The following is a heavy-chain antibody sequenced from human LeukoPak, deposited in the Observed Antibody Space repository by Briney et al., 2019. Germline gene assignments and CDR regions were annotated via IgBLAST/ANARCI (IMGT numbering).Heavy chain of an antibody. CDR2: INHSGST. V-gene: IGHV4-34*01. CDR1: GGSFSGYY. D-gene: IGHD6-6*01. J-gene: IGHJ4*02. CDR3: ASRSIAARLGYDFDY. Sequence: SETLSLTCAVYGGSFSGYYWGWIRQPPGKGLEWIGEINHSGSTNYNPSIKGRVTISVDTSKNQSSLKVSSVTAADTAVYYCASRSIAARLGYDFDYWGQGTLVTVSS.